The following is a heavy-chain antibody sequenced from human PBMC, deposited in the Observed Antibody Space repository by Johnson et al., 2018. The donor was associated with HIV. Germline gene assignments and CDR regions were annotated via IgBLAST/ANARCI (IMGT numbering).Heavy chain of an antibody. V-gene: IGHV3-33*08. Sequence: QLVESGGGLVEPGGSLRLSCAASGFLFSNVWMSWVRQAPGKGLEWVAFIWNDGRDVYYADSVKGRFTISRDSSKNTLYLQMNSLKTEDTAVYYCTTDQLQQLVHDAFDIWGQGTMVTVSS. D-gene: IGHD6-13*01. CDR3: TTDQLQQLVHDAFDI. CDR1: GFLFSNVW. CDR2: IWNDGRDV. J-gene: IGHJ3*02.